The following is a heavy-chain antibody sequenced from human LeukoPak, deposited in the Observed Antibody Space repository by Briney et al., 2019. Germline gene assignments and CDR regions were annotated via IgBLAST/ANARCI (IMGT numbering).Heavy chain of an antibody. V-gene: IGHV1-46*01. Sequence: ASVKVSCKASGYIFTSYFMHWVRQAPGQGLEWMGLINPSGGSTRYAQKLQGRVTMTTDTSTSTAYMELRSLRSDDTAVYYCARAAWGYCSSTSCLDFDYWGQGTLVTVSS. CDR1: GYIFTSYF. J-gene: IGHJ4*02. CDR3: ARAAWGYCSSTSCLDFDY. D-gene: IGHD2-2*01. CDR2: INPSGGST.